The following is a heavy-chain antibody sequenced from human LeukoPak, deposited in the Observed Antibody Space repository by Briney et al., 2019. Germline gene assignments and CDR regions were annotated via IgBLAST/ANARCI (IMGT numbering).Heavy chain of an antibody. V-gene: IGHV3-23*01. CDR3: AKGMYYYDSSGYRGFDY. CDR1: GLTYSNYA. CDR2: ISVSGGST. J-gene: IGHJ4*02. Sequence: PGGSLRLSFAASGLTYSNYAMSWVRQAPGKGLEWVSGISVSGGSTYYADSVKGRFTISRDNSKNTLYLQVNSLRAEDTAVFYCAKGMYYYDSSGYRGFDYWGRGTLVTVSS. D-gene: IGHD3-22*01.